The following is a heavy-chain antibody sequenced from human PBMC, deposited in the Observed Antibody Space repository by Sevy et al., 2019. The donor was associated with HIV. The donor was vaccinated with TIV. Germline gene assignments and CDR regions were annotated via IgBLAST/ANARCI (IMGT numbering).Heavy chain of an antibody. Sequence: SGYLRLSCAASGFTFSNAWMSWVRQAPGKGLEWVGRIKSNTDGGTTDYAAPVKGRFTITRDDSKNTLYLQMNSLKTEDTAVYYCTTSRKQWLVNFDYWGQGTLVSVSS. D-gene: IGHD6-19*01. V-gene: IGHV3-15*01. CDR1: GFTFSNAW. J-gene: IGHJ4*02. CDR2: IKSNTDGGTT. CDR3: TTSRKQWLVNFDY.